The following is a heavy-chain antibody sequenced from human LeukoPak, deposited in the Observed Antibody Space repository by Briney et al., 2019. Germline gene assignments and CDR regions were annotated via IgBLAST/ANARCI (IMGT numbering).Heavy chain of an antibody. CDR3: ARGRYCSSTSCFYYFDY. CDR1: GFTFSSYA. D-gene: IGHD2-2*01. CDR2: ISYDGSNK. Sequence: PGGSLRLSCAASGFTFSSYAMHWVRQAPGKGLEWVAVISYDGSNKYYADSVKGRFTISRDNSKNTLYLQMNGLRAEDTAVYYCARGRYCSSTSCFYYFDYWGQGTLVTVSS. J-gene: IGHJ4*02. V-gene: IGHV3-30-3*01.